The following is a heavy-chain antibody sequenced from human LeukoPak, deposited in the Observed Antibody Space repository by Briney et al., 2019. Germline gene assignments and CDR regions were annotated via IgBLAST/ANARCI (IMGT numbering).Heavy chain of an antibody. CDR1: GFIFSDYD. CDR3: AREEGDGYKY. V-gene: IGHV3-21*01. Sequence: GGSLRLSCAASGFIFSDYDMHWVRQAPGKGLEWVSSISSSSSYIYYADSVKGRFTISRDNAKNSLYLQMNSLRAEDTAVYYCAREEGDGYKYWGQGTLVTVSS. D-gene: IGHD5-24*01. CDR2: ISSSSSYI. J-gene: IGHJ4*02.